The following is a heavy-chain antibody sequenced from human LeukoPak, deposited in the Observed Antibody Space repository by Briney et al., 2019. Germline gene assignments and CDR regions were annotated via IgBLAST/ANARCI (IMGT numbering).Heavy chain of an antibody. J-gene: IGHJ3*02. CDR3: VKVAQADAFDI. CDR2: PSRSGGST. Sequence: GGSLRLSCSASGFTFGTYTMHWIRQAPGKGLEYVSAPSRSGGSTYYADSVKDRFNISRDDSKNTLYLQMSSLRAEDTAVYYCVKVAQADAFDIWGEGTIVTLSP. CDR1: GFTFGTYT. V-gene: IGHV3-64D*08.